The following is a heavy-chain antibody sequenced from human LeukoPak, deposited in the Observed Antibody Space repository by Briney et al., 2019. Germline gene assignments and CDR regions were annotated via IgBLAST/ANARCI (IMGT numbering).Heavy chain of an antibody. J-gene: IGHJ4*02. D-gene: IGHD3-10*01. CDR3: ARGRCRAPSMVAGYFDY. Sequence: SETLSLTCAVYGGSFSGYYWSWIRQPPGKGLEWIGEINHSGSTNYNPSLKSRVTISVDTSKNQFSLKLSSVTAADTAVYYCARGRCRAPSMVAGYFDYWGQGTLVTVSS. V-gene: IGHV4-34*01. CDR2: INHSGST. CDR1: GGSFSGYY.